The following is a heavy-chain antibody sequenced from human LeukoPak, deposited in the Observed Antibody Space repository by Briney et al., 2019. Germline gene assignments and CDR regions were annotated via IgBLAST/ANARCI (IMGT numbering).Heavy chain of an antibody. J-gene: IGHJ6*02. D-gene: IGHD3-10*01. CDR3: ARDHTMVRAVISYYYYGMDV. Sequence: PGGSLRLSCAASGFTFSSYSMNWVRQAPGKGLEWVSSISSSSSYIYYADSVKGRFTISRDNAKNSLYLQMNSLRAEDTAVYYCARDHTMVRAVISYYYYGMDVWGQGTTVTVSS. CDR1: GFTFSSYS. V-gene: IGHV3-21*01. CDR2: ISSSSSYI.